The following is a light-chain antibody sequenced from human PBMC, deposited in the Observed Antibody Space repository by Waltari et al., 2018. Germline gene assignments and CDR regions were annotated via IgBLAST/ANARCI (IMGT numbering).Light chain of an antibody. J-gene: IGLJ2*01. V-gene: IGLV3-25*03. CDR2: EDN. CDR3: HSADSSGFNVV. Sequence: SYELTQPPSVSVSPGQTARITCSGDELPNQYAYWYQQKSGQAPLLGIYEDNKRPSGIPERFSGSTSGTIVTLTINGVQAVDAADYYCHSADSSGFNVVFGGGTKLTVL. CDR1: ELPNQY.